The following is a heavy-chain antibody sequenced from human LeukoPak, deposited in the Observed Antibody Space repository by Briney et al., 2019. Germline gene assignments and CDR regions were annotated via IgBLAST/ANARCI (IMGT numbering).Heavy chain of an antibody. CDR3: AGTTSTVTTVGPFDY. CDR1: GYTLTELS. CDR2: FDPEDGET. Sequence: GASVKVSCKVSGYTLTELSMHWVRQAPGKGLEWMGGFDPEDGETIYAQKFQGRVTMTEDTSTDTAYMELSSLRSEDTAVYYCAGTTSTVTTVGPFDYWGQGTLVTVSS. V-gene: IGHV1-24*01. D-gene: IGHD4-17*01. J-gene: IGHJ4*02.